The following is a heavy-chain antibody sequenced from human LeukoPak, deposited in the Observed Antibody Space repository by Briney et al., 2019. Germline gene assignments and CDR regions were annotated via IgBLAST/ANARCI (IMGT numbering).Heavy chain of an antibody. CDR3: AREAIL. D-gene: IGHD2-15*01. Sequence: SETLSLTCSVAGDSISSGSKYWNWIRQPAGKGLQWIGRVYSTGTTNYNSSLKSRLTISLDTSKNQFSLNLRSVTAADTAVYYCAREAILWGQGTLVTVSS. CDR1: GDSISSGSKY. CDR2: VYSTGTT. J-gene: IGHJ4*02. V-gene: IGHV4-61*02.